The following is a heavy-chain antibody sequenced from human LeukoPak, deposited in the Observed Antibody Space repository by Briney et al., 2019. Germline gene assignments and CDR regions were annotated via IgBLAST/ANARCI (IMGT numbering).Heavy chain of an antibody. CDR2: IKEDGSDK. V-gene: IGHV3-7*05. CDR3: ARDSGLTTETTYWDY. CDR1: GFTFSIYW. D-gene: IGHD4-17*01. J-gene: IGHJ4*02. Sequence: GGPLRLSCAASGFTFSIYWMSWVRQAPGKGLEWVANIKEDGSDKNYVDSVRGRFTISRDNAKNSLYLQMNSLRAEDTAVYYCARDSGLTTETTYWDYWGQGTLVAVSS.